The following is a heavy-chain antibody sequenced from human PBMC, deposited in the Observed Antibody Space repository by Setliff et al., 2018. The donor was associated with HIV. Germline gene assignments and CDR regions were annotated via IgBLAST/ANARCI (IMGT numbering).Heavy chain of an antibody. D-gene: IGHD3-10*01. J-gene: IGHJ6*03. CDR3: ARDRAESYYYYYYYMDV. CDR2: ISSSSSYI. CDR1: GLTFSSYT. V-gene: IGHV3-21*01. Sequence: GGSLSLSCAASGLTFSSYTINWVRQAPGKGLEWVSSISSSSSYIYYADSVKGRFTISRDNAKNSLYLQMNSLRAEDTAVYYCARDRAESYYYYYYYMDVWGKGTTVTVSS.